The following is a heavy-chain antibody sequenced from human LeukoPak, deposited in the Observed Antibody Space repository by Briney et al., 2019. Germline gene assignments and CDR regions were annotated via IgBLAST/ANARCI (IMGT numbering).Heavy chain of an antibody. V-gene: IGHV3-9*01. Sequence: GGSLRLSCAASGFTFDDYAMHWVRQAPGKGLEWVSGISWNSGSIGYADSVKGRFTISRDNAKNSLYPQMNSLRAEDTALYYCAKGIDSSSWMGFDYWGQGTLVTVSS. CDR1: GFTFDDYA. CDR2: ISWNSGSI. CDR3: AKGIDSSSWMGFDY. D-gene: IGHD6-13*01. J-gene: IGHJ4*02.